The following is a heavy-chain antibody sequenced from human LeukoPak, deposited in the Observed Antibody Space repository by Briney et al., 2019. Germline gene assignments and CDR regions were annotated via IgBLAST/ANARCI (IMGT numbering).Heavy chain of an antibody. CDR1: GFTFSSYA. J-gene: IGHJ4*02. D-gene: IGHD6-13*01. CDR3: AKDSSSWYYFDY. V-gene: IGHV3-23*01. CDR2: ISGSGGST. Sequence: PGGSPRLSCAASGFTFSSYAMSWVRQAPGKGLEWVSAISGSGGSTYYADPVKGRFTISRDNSKNTLYLQMNSLRAEDTAVYYCAKDSSSWYYFDYWGQGTLVTVSS.